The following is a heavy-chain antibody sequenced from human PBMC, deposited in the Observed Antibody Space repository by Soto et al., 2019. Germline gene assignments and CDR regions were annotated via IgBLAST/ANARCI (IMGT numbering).Heavy chain of an antibody. J-gene: IGHJ4*02. D-gene: IGHD3-22*01. Sequence: PGGSLRLSCAASGFTFSSYAMSWVRQALGKGLEWVSAISGSGGSTYYADSVKGRFTISRDNSKNTLYLQMNSLRAEDTAVYYCAKVQPKNYYDSSGYYNGADYWGQGTLVTVSS. CDR2: ISGSGGST. CDR3: AKVQPKNYYDSSGYYNGADY. V-gene: IGHV3-23*01. CDR1: GFTFSSYA.